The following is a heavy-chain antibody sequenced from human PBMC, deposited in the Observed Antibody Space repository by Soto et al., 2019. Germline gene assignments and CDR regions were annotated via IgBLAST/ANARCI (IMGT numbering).Heavy chain of an antibody. CDR3: GREVASPKYYYGSGSSTYYYYYMDV. Sequence: PGGSLRLSCAASGFTFSSYSMNWVRQAPGKGLEWVSYISSSSSTIYYADSVKGRFTISRDNAKNSLYLQMNSLRAEDTAVYYCGREVASPKYYYGSGSSTYYYYYMDVWGKGTTVTVSS. CDR1: GFTFSSYS. V-gene: IGHV3-48*01. CDR2: ISSSSSTI. D-gene: IGHD3-10*01. J-gene: IGHJ6*03.